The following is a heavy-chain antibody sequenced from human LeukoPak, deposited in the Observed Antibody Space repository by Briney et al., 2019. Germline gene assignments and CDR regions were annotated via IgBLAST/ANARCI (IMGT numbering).Heavy chain of an antibody. D-gene: IGHD2-15*01. CDR3: ARPGTYCSGGSCYWGYYYYGMDV. CDR1: GGTFSSYA. CDR2: IIPIFGIA. J-gene: IGHJ6*02. Sequence: AASVNVSCKASGGTFSSYAISWVRQAPGQGLEWMGRIIPIFGIANYAQKFQGRVTITADKSTSTAYMELSSLRSEDTAVYYCARPGTYCSGGSCYWGYYYYGMDVWGQGTTVTVSS. V-gene: IGHV1-69*04.